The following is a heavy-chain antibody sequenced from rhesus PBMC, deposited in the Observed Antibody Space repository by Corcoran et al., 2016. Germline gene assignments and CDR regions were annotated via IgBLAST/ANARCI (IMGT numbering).Heavy chain of an antibody. D-gene: IGHD1-26*01. CDR3: ARFRNYVGFDY. CDR1: GYSISSNY. V-gene: IGHV4-147*01. CDR2: IYGSSGSP. J-gene: IGHJ4*01. Sequence: QVQLQESGPGLVKPSETLSLTCAVSGYSISSNYWSWIRQPPGKGLEWIGYIYGSSGSPYYNPSIKSRVTISTDTSKNQFSLKLGSVTAADTAVYYCARFRNYVGFDYWGQGVLVTVSS.